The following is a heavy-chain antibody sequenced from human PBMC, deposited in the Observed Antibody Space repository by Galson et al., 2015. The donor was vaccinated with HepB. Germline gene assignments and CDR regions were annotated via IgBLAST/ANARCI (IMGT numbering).Heavy chain of an antibody. V-gene: IGHV3-15*01. CDR1: GFTFSGSA. J-gene: IGHJ4*02. Sequence: SLRLSCAASGFTFSGSAMHWVRQASGKGLEWVGRIKSKTDGGTTDYAAPVKGRFTISRDDSKNTLYLQMNSLKTEDTAVYYCTTDPSVYGGNSGDFDYWGQGTLVTVSS. CDR2: IKSKTDGGTT. D-gene: IGHD4-23*01. CDR3: TTDPSVYGGNSGDFDY.